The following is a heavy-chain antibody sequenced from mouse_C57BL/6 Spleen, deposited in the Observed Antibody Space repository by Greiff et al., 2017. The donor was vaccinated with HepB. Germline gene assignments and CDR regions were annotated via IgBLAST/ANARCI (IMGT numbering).Heavy chain of an antibody. J-gene: IGHJ3*01. V-gene: IGHV14-2*01. Sequence: EVQLQQSGAELVKPGASVKLSCTASGFNIKGYYMHWVKQRTEQGLEWIGRIDPEDGETEYAPKFQGKATITADTSSNTAYLQLSSLTSEDTAVYYYASTEYYGSQAWFAYWGQGTLVTVSA. CDR1: GFNIKGYY. CDR3: ASTEYYGSQAWFAY. D-gene: IGHD1-1*01. CDR2: IDPEDGET.